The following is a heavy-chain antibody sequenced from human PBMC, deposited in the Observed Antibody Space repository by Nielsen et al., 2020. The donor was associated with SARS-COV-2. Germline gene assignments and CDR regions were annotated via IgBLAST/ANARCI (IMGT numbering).Heavy chain of an antibody. CDR1: GFTFSDYY. D-gene: IGHD2-21*02. Sequence: GESLKISCAASGFTFSDYYMSWIRQAPGKGLEWVSYISSSSSYTNYADSVKGRFTISRDNAKNSLYLQMNSLRAEDTAVYYCARHIVVVTAIVPVRYYYGMDVWGQGTTVTVSS. J-gene: IGHJ6*02. CDR2: ISSSSSYT. CDR3: ARHIVVVTAIVPVRYYYGMDV. V-gene: IGHV3-11*06.